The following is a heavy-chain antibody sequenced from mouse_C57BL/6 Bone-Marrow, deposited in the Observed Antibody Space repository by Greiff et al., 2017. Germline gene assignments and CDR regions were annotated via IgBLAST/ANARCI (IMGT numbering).Heavy chain of an antibody. V-gene: IGHV1-39*01. CDR1: GYSFTDYN. D-gene: IGHD2-3*01. CDR2: INPNYGTT. J-gene: IGHJ4*01. CDR3: ARSRWLPLYYYAMDY. Sequence: EVKVVESGPELVKPGASVKISCKASGYSFTDYNMNWVKQSNGKSLEWIGVINPNYGTTSYNQKFKGKATLTVDQSSSTAYMQLNSLTSEDSAVYYCARSRWLPLYYYAMDYWGQGTSVTVSS.